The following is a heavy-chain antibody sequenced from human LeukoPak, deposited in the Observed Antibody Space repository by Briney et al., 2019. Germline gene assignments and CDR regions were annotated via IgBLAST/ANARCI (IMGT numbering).Heavy chain of an antibody. J-gene: IGHJ2*01. CDR2: ISHSGST. CDR3: ARYSSTWPYWYFDL. D-gene: IGHD6-13*01. CDR1: GGSISSGGYS. Sequence: SQTLSLTCTVSGGSISSGGYSWSWIRQPPGKGLEWIGYISHSGSTYYNPSLKSRVTISVDRSKNQFSLKLTSVTAADTAVYYCARYSSTWPYWYFDLWGRGTLVTVSS. V-gene: IGHV4-30-2*01.